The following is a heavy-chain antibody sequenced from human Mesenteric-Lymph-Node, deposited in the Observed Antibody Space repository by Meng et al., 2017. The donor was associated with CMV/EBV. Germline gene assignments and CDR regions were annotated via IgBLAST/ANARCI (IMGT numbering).Heavy chain of an antibody. J-gene: IGHJ4*02. CDR2: ISSRGSTK. CDR1: GFMLSSYE. CDR3: ARGYFNYYDSSGYLDF. Sequence: GESLKISCAASGFMLSSYEMNWVRQAPGKGLEWVSYISSRGSTKYYADSVKGRFTISRDNAKNSLFLQMNTLRAEDTAVYYCARGYFNYYDSSGYLDFWGQGTLVTVSS. D-gene: IGHD3-22*01. V-gene: IGHV3-48*03.